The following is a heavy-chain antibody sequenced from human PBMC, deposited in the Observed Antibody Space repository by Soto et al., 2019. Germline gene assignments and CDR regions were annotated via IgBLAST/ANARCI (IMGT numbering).Heavy chain of an antibody. Sequence: QVQVVQSGAEVKKPGASVKVSCKTSGYTFSNYGISWVRQAPGQGLEWMGWISGYNSDTNYAQKFQGRVTLTTDTFTSTVSMELGGLRSDDTAVYFCARDRCSTTSCEADFWGQGTLVTVSS. CDR1: GYTFSNYG. D-gene: IGHD2-2*01. CDR2: ISGYNSDT. CDR3: ARDRCSTTSCEADF. J-gene: IGHJ4*02. V-gene: IGHV1-18*01.